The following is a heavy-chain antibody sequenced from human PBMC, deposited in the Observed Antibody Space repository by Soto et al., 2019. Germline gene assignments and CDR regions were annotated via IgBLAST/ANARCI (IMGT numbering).Heavy chain of an antibody. Sequence: QVQLQESGPGLVKPSETLSLTCTVSGGSVSSGSYYWSWIRQPPGKGLEWIGYIYYSGSTNYNPSLESRVTMSLDTSKKQFSLRLSSVTAADTAVYYCARDAGIAVAGPSFDYWGRGTLVTVSS. V-gene: IGHV4-61*01. J-gene: IGHJ4*02. D-gene: IGHD6-19*01. CDR1: GGSVSSGSYY. CDR2: IYYSGST. CDR3: ARDAGIAVAGPSFDY.